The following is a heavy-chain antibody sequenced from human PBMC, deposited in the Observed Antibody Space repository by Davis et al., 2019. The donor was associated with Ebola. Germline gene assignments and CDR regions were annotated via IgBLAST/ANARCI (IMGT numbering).Heavy chain of an antibody. Sequence: ASVKVSCKASGYSFTAYYIHWMRQAPGQGLEWVGWINPNSGGTNYAQKFQGRVTMTRDTSISTAYMELSRLRSDDTAVYYCAREDQVYYYMDVWGKGTTVTVSS. J-gene: IGHJ6*03. CDR1: GYSFTAYY. V-gene: IGHV1-2*02. D-gene: IGHD3-10*01. CDR3: AREDQVYYYMDV. CDR2: INPNSGGT.